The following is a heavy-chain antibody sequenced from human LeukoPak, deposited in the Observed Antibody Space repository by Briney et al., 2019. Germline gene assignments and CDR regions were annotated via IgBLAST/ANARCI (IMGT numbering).Heavy chain of an antibody. Sequence: GGSLRLSCAASGFTFDDYTMHWVRQAPGKGLEWVSLISWDGGSTYYADSVKGRFTISRDNSKNSLYLQMNSLRIEDTALYYCAKGGYSSSWYLVFLDYWGQGTLVTVSS. CDR1: GFTFDDYT. V-gene: IGHV3-43*01. J-gene: IGHJ4*02. CDR3: AKGGYSSSWYLVFLDY. CDR2: ISWDGGST. D-gene: IGHD6-13*01.